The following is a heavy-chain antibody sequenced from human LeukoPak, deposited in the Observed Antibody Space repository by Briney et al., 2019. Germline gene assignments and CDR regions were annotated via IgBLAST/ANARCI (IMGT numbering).Heavy chain of an antibody. CDR1: DVSFSNYY. V-gene: IGHV4-59*01. CDR3: VLYSSLSVY. Sequence: SETLSLTCTVSDVSFSNYYWSWIRQPPGKGLEWIGYMYYSGMTNYSPSFKSRVTMSIDTSKNQFSLKLSSVTAADTAVYYCVLYSSLSVYWGQGTLVTVSS. CDR2: MYYSGMT. D-gene: IGHD3-22*01. J-gene: IGHJ4*02.